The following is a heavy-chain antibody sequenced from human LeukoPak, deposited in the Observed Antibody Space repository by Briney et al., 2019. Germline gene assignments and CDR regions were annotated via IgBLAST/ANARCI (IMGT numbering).Heavy chain of an antibody. Sequence: GGSLRLSCAASGFTFSSYSMNWIRQAPGKGLEWVSYISSSSSTIYYADSVKGRFTISRDNAKNSLYLQMSSLRAEDTAVYYCATNRLTYYYDGSGAFDFWGQGTLVTVSS. CDR3: ATNRLTYYYDGSGAFDF. J-gene: IGHJ4*02. D-gene: IGHD3-22*01. CDR1: GFTFSSYS. V-gene: IGHV3-48*04. CDR2: ISSSSSTI.